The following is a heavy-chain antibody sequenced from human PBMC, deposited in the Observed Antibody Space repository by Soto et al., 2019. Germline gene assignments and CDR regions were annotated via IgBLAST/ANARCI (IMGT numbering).Heavy chain of an antibody. V-gene: IGHV1-46*01. CDR1: GYTFTSYY. CDR3: ARERGIAAAKYYFDY. Sequence: QVQLVQSGAEVKKPGASVKVSCKASGYTFTSYYMHWVRQAPGRGLEWMGIINPSGGSTSYVKKFQGRVNMTRDPATSIVYMELSSLGSEDRAGYYCARERGIAAAKYYFDYWGQGTLVTVCS. CDR2: INPSGGST. D-gene: IGHD6-13*01. J-gene: IGHJ4*02.